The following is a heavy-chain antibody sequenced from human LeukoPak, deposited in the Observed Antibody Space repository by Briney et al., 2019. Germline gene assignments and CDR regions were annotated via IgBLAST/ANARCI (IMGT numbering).Heavy chain of an antibody. CDR1: GGTFNSYA. J-gene: IGHJ6*03. Sequence: ASVKVSCKASGGTFNSYAISWVRQAPGQGLEWMGGIIPIFGTANYAQKFQGRVTITTDESTSTAYMELSSLRSEDTAVYYCARGGDDILTGSTYYYYMDVWGKGTTVTVSS. D-gene: IGHD3-9*01. CDR3: ARGGDDILTGSTYYYYMDV. CDR2: IIPIFGTA. V-gene: IGHV1-69*05.